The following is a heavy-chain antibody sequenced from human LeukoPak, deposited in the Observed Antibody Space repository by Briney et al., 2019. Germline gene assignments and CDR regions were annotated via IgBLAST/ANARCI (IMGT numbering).Heavy chain of an antibody. D-gene: IGHD3-16*01. CDR2: INWNGGST. CDR3: ARGLREYNWFDP. CDR1: GFTFDDYG. J-gene: IGHJ5*02. Sequence: GGSLRLSCAASGFTFDDYGMSWVRQAPGKGLEWVSGINWNGGSTGYADSVKGRFTISRDNAKNSLYLQMNSLRAEDTALYHCARGLREYNWFDPWGQGTLVTVAS. V-gene: IGHV3-20*01.